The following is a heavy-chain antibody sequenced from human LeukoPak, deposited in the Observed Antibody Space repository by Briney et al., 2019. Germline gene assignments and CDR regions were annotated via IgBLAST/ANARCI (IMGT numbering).Heavy chain of an antibody. Sequence: SETLSLTCSVSGGSISRYFWRWIRQPAGKGLEWIGRIYTSGSPNYNPSLKSRVTMSVDTSTNQFSLRRNSVTAADTAVYYCARGGSLINAFYSCGQGTMVTVSS. CDR2: IYTSGSP. J-gene: IGHJ3*02. CDR1: GGSISRYF. CDR3: ARGGSLINAFYS. V-gene: IGHV4-4*07.